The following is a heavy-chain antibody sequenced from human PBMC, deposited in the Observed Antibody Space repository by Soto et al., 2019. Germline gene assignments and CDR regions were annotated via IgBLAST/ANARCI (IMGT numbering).Heavy chain of an antibody. Sequence: EVQLVESGGGLVQPGGSLKLSCVASGFSISSSDMHWVRQVMGKGLEWVSTLGTSGDTFYSGSVQGRFTISREDAKNSFHLQMNNLRAEDSAVYYCTRDRQIYRFYYYGMDVWGQGTAVTVS. V-gene: IGHV3-13*01. D-gene: IGHD3-3*01. CDR1: GFSISSSD. J-gene: IGHJ6*02. CDR3: TRDRQIYRFYYYGMDV. CDR2: LGTSGDT.